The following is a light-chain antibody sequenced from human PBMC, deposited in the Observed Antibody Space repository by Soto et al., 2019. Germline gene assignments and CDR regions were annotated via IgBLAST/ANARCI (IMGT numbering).Light chain of an antibody. Sequence: QSALTQPASVSGSPGQSITISCTGTSSDVGGYNYVSWYQQHPGKAPKLMIYDVSNRPSGVSNRFSRSKSGNTASLTISGLPAEDESDYYCSSYTSSSTLCVFGTGTKLTVL. CDR1: SSDVGGYNY. CDR3: SSYTSSSTLCV. J-gene: IGLJ1*01. V-gene: IGLV2-14*01. CDR2: DVS.